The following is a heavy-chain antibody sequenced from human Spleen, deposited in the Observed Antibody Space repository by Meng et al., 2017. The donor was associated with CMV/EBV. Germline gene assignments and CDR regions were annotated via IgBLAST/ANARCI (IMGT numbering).Heavy chain of an antibody. CDR3: AKTRFTPHDAFDL. CDR2: ISFDGSNK. D-gene: IGHD2-15*01. V-gene: IGHV3-30*04. Sequence: GESLKISCAASGFTFSTYAMNWIRQAPGKGLEWVAVISFDGSNKYYTDSVKGRFTISRDNSRNTLYLQMNSLRAEDTAAYYCAKTRFTPHDAFDLWGQGTMVTVSS. CDR1: GFTFSTYA. J-gene: IGHJ3*01.